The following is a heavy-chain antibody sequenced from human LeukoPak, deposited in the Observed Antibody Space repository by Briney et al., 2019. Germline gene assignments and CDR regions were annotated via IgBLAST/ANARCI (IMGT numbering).Heavy chain of an antibody. CDR1: GLTFSSNA. CDR3: AKRSNGCYWDY. Sequence: TGGSLRLSCAASGLTFSSNAMSWVRQAPGKGLEWVSGISGSGGSTYYADSVKGRFTISRDNSKNTLYLQMNSLRAEDTAVYYCAKRSNGCYWDYWGQGTLVTVPS. D-gene: IGHD6-19*01. V-gene: IGHV3-23*01. CDR2: ISGSGGST. J-gene: IGHJ4*02.